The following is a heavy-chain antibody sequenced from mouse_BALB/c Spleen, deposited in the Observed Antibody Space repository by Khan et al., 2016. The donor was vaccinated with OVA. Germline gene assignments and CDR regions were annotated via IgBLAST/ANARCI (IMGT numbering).Heavy chain of an antibody. J-gene: IGHJ3*01. CDR2: INPDSSTI. D-gene: IGHD1-1*01. V-gene: IGHV4-1*02. Sequence: EVKLEESGGGLVQPGGSLKLSCAASGFDFSRYWMSWVRQAPGKGLEWIGEINPDSSTINYTPSLKDKFIISRDNAKHTLFLQMSKVRSEDTALYYCARQGPYYGSSWFAYWGQGTLVTVSA. CDR3: ARQGPYYGSSWFAY. CDR1: GFDFSRYW.